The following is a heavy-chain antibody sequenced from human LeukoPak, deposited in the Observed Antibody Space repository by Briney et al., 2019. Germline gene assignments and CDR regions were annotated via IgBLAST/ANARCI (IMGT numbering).Heavy chain of an antibody. CDR2: IKQDGSEI. CDR1: GFTFSNYW. V-gene: IGHV3-7*01. D-gene: IGHD3-16*01. J-gene: IGHJ3*02. CDR3: AGRGSAFDI. Sequence: GGSLRLSCAASGFTFSNYWMSWVRQAPGKGLEWVANIKQDGSEIYYVDSVKGRFTISRDNAQNSLYLQMNSLRAEDTAVYYCAGRGSAFDIWGQGTMVTVSS.